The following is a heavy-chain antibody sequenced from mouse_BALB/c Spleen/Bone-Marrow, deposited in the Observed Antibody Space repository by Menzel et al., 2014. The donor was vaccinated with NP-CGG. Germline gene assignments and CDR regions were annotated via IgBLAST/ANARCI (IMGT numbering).Heavy chain of an antibody. V-gene: IGHV1-47*01. CDR2: FHPYDDDT. Sequence: VKVVESGAELVKPGASVKMSCKAFGYPFTTYPIEWMRQNHGKNLEWIGNFHPYDDDTKYNEQFKGKAKLTVDKSSTTVSLELSRLTSDDSAVYYCARGAYGLFDYWGQGTTLTVSS. D-gene: IGHD6-5*01. CDR1: GYPFTTYP. CDR3: ARGAYGLFDY. J-gene: IGHJ2*01.